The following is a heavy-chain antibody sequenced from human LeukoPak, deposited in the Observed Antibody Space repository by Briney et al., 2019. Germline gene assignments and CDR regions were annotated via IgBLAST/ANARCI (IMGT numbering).Heavy chain of an antibody. CDR1: GGSISNYY. V-gene: IGHV4-4*07. D-gene: IGHD2-21*01. CDR3: ARDYSEDAYPYYFDY. Sequence: SETLSLTCTVSGGSISNYYWNWIRQPAGKGLEWIGRIYSSGGANYNPSLKSRVTLSLDTYKNQFSLKLSSVTAADTAVYYCARDYSEDAYPYYFDYWGQGTLVTVSS. J-gene: IGHJ4*02. CDR2: IYSSGGA.